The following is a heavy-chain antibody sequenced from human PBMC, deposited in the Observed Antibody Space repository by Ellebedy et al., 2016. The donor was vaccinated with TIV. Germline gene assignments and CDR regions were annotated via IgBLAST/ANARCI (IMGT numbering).Heavy chain of an antibody. J-gene: IGHJ4*02. Sequence: GGSLRLSCAASGFTFSSYSMNWVRQAPGKGLEWVSSISSSSSYIYYADSVKGRFTISRDNAKNSLYLQMHGLRAEDTALYYCARVFLSRAGARLDFFDGWGQGAQVTVSS. D-gene: IGHD6-6*01. CDR3: ARVFLSRAGARLDFFDG. V-gene: IGHV3-21*04. CDR2: ISSSSSYI. CDR1: GFTFSSYS.